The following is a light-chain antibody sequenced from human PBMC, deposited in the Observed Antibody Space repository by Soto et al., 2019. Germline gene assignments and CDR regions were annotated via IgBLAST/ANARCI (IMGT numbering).Light chain of an antibody. Sequence: QSVLTQPASVSGSPRQSITISCTGASSDVGGYTYVSWYQQHPGKAPKLMIYEVNNRPSGVSNRFSGSKSGNTASLTISGLQAEDEADYNCSSYTSSSTLYVFGTGTKV. V-gene: IGLV2-14*01. CDR3: SSYTSSSTLYV. CDR1: SSDVGGYTY. CDR2: EVN. J-gene: IGLJ1*01.